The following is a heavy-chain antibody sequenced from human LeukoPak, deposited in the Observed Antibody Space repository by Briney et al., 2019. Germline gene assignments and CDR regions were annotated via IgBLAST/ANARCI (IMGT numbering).Heavy chain of an antibody. D-gene: IGHD4-17*01. V-gene: IGHV3-23*01. J-gene: IGHJ4*02. CDR2: ISGGGGST. CDR3: AKSSGTVWGGFDY. Sequence: QPGASLRLSCAASGFTFSSYAMSWVRQAPGKGLEWVSAISGGGGSTYYADSVKGRFTISRDNSKNTLYLQMNSLRAEDTAVYYCAKSSGTVWGGFDYWGQGTLVTVSS. CDR1: GFTFSSYA.